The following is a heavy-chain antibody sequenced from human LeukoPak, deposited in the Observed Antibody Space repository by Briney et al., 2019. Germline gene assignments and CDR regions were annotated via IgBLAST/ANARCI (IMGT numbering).Heavy chain of an antibody. CDR1: GGSISSGSYY. D-gene: IGHD2-15*01. J-gene: IGHJ4*02. CDR3: ARSSGYCSGGSCYQGFDY. Sequence: PSETLSLTCTVSGGSISSGSYYWSWTRQPAGKGLEWIGRIYTSGSTNYNPSLKSRVTISVDTSKNQFSLKLSSVTAADTAVYYCARSSGYCSGGSCYQGFDYWGQGTLVTVSS. V-gene: IGHV4-61*02. CDR2: IYTSGST.